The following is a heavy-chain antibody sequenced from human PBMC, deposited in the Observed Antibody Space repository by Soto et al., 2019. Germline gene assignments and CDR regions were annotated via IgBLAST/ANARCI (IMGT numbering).Heavy chain of an antibody. D-gene: IGHD3-10*01. CDR1: GYTFTGYY. J-gene: IGHJ5*02. V-gene: IGHV1-2*02. CDR2: INPNSGGT. Sequence: QVQLVQSGAEVKKPGASVKVSCKASGYTFTGYYMHWVRQAPGQGLEWMGWINPNSGGTNYAQKFQGRVTMTRDTSISTSYMELSRLRSDDTAGYYCARVRRFGEFPRGNWFDPWGQGTLVTVSS. CDR3: ARVRRFGEFPRGNWFDP.